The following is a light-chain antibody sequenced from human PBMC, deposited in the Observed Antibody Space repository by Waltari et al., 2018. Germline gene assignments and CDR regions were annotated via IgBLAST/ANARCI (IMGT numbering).Light chain of an antibody. CDR3: QQYSSFST. J-gene: IGKJ1*01. CDR2: DAA. Sequence: DIQMTQSPSMLSASVGDRVTITCRASQTIRGWLAWYQLKPGLAPKLLIYDAANLGGGAPSSFSGSGFGTNFTLTISSLQPDDFATYYCQQYSSFSTFGLGTKV. CDR1: QTIRGW. V-gene: IGKV1-5*01.